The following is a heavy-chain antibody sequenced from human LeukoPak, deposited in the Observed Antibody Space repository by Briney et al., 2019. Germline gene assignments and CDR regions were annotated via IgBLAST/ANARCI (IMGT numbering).Heavy chain of an antibody. D-gene: IGHD2-2*01. CDR1: GGSISSYY. CDR3: ARVPSQYCSSTSCYEGVDWFDP. V-gene: IGHV4-59*01. CDR2: IYYSGST. Sequence: SETLSLTCTVSGGSISSYYWSWIRQPPGKGLEWIGYIYYSGSTNCNPSLKSRVTISVDTSKNQFSLKLSSVTAADTAVYYCARVPSQYCSSTSCYEGVDWFDPWGQGTLVTVSS. J-gene: IGHJ5*02.